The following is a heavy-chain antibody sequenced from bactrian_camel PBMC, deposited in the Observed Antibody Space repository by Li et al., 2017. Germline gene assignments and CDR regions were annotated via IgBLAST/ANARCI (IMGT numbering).Heavy chain of an antibody. CDR2: INIRDGGD. CDR1: GYTTGGSS. V-gene: IGHV3S31*01. J-gene: IGHJ4*01. Sequence: VQLVESGGGSVQAGGSLKLSCVASGYTTGGSSCMAWFREAPGKEREGVAVINIRDGGDLYTSSVKGRFTISKDNAKNTLCLQMDSLKPEDTAMYYCAAGVITGSTSTLPRLVPADVLYWGQGTQVTVS. D-gene: IGHD8*01. CDR3: AAGVITGSTSTLPRLVPADVLY.